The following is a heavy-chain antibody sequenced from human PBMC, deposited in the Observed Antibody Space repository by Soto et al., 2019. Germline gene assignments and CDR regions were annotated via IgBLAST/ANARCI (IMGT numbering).Heavy chain of an antibody. Sequence: QVQLVESGGGVVQPGRSLRLSCAASGFTFSSYGMHWVRQAPGKGLEWVAVISYDGSNKYYADSVKGRLTISRDNSKNTLYLQMNSLRAEDKAVYYCAKSPFIDYYYYGMDVWGQGTTVTVSS. CDR2: ISYDGSNK. V-gene: IGHV3-30*18. CDR1: GFTFSSYG. J-gene: IGHJ6*02. CDR3: AKSPFIDYYYYGMDV.